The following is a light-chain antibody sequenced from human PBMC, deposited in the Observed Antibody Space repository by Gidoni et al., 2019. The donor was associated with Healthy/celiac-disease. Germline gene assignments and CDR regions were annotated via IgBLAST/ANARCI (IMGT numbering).Light chain of an antibody. CDR3: QQYNSYPYT. CDR1: QSISSW. J-gene: IGKJ2*01. Sequence: DIQMTQSPSTLSASVGDRVTITCRASQSISSWLAWDQQKPGKAPKLLIYDASSLESVVPSRCSGSGSGTEFTLTISSLQPDDVATYYCQQYNSYPYTFGQGTKLEIK. V-gene: IGKV1-5*01. CDR2: DAS.